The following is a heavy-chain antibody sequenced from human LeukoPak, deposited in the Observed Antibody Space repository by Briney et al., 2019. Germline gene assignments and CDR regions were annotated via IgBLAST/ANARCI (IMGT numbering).Heavy chain of an antibody. D-gene: IGHD4-17*01. V-gene: IGHV1-69*13. CDR2: IIPIFGTA. CDR1: GYTFTSYY. J-gene: IGHJ4*02. CDR3: ARLGDVLSY. Sequence: SVKVSCKASGYTFTSYYMHWVRQAPGQGLEWMGGIIPIFGTADYAQKFQGRVTITADESTSTAYMELSSLRSEDTAVYYCARLGDVLSYWGQGTLVTVSS.